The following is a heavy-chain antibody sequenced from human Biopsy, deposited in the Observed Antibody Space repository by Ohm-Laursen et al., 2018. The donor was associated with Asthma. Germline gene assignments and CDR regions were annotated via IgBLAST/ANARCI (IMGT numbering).Heavy chain of an antibody. D-gene: IGHD3-3*02. J-gene: IGHJ1*01. CDR1: GLTFGDYW. V-gene: IGHV3-7*01. CDR2: IKHDGTEK. Sequence: SLRLSCAASGLTFGDYWMSWVRQVPGKGLEWVANIKHDGTEKNHVDSLKDRFTISRDNAKNSLYLQMNSLRAEDTAVYYCARTFHFWSPYHAEHYQLWGQGTLVTVPS. CDR3: ARTFHFWSPYHAEHYQL.